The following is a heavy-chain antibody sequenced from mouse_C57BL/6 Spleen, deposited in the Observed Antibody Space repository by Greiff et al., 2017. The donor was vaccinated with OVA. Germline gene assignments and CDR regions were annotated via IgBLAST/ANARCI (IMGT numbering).Heavy chain of an antibody. V-gene: IGHV1-80*01. CDR1: GYAFSSYW. CDR2: IYPGDGDT. Sequence: VQGVESGAELVKPGASVKISCKASGYAFSSYWMNWVKQRPGKGLEWIGQIYPGDGDTNYNGKFKGKATLTADKSSSTAYMQLSSLTSEDSAVYFCARSYDYSFAYWGQGTLVTVSA. CDR3: ARSYDYSFAY. D-gene: IGHD2-4*01. J-gene: IGHJ3*01.